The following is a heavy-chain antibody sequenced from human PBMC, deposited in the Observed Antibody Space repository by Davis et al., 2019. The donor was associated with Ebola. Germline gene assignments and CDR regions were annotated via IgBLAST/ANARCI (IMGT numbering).Heavy chain of an antibody. CDR2: IYPGDYEI. V-gene: IGHV5-51*01. CDR1: GYNLSPYW. Sequence: GESPKTPCSAPGYNLSPYWIGWVPQIPGKGLESMGVIYPGDYEIKYSPSRQGPVTISVDKASATAYLQWASLKASDSAMYYCARIACSSTSCYWHYYYGMDVWGQGTTVTVSS. J-gene: IGHJ6*02. D-gene: IGHD2-2*01. CDR3: ARIACSSTSCYWHYYYGMDV.